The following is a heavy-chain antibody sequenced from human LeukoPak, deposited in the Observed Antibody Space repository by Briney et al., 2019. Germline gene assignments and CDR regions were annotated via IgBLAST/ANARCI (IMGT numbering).Heavy chain of an antibody. CDR1: GGSFTSST. V-gene: IGHV1-69*05. J-gene: IGHJ6*03. Sequence: SARVSCMASGGSFTSSTICWGPEALGRGLGWMGRILLIFGVANYAQTFWRRVSITTDASTSTAYMELSSLRSEDTAVYYCARGDPYCSGGSCYESYYYYYMDVWGKGTTVTVSS. CDR2: ILLIFGVA. CDR3: ARGDPYCSGGSCYESYYYYYMDV. D-gene: IGHD2-15*01.